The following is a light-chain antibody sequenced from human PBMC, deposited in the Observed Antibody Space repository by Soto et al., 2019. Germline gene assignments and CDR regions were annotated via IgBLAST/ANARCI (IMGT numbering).Light chain of an antibody. V-gene: IGKV3D-15*01. J-gene: IGKJ5*01. CDR1: QSVSSN. Sequence: ELVMPQSPATLSVSQGERATLSCRASQSVSSNLAWYQQKPGQAPRLLIYGASTRATGIPARFSGSGSGTEFTLTISSLQSEDFAVYYCQQYNNWPTWTFGQGTRLEIK. CDR3: QQYNNWPTWT. CDR2: GAS.